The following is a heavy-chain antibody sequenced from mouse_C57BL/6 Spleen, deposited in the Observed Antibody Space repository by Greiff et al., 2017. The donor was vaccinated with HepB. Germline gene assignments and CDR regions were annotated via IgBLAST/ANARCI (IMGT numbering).Heavy chain of an antibody. D-gene: IGHD1-1*01. CDR2: INPSSGYN. CDR1: GYTFTSYW. Sequence: VQLQQSGAELAKHGASVKLSCKASGYTFTSYWMHWVKQRSGQGLEWIGYINPSSGYNKYNQKFKDKATLTADNSSSTAYMQLSSLTYEDSAVYYCAILATVVTGAMDYWGQGTSVTVAS. CDR3: AILATVVTGAMDY. V-gene: IGHV1-7*01. J-gene: IGHJ4*01.